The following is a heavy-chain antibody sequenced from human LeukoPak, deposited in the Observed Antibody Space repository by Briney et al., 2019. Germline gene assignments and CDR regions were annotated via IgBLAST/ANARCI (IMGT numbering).Heavy chain of an antibody. V-gene: IGHV3-11*04. CDR2: ISASGSSI. CDR1: GFTFSDYY. Sequence: GGSLRLSCAASGFTFSDYYMSWIRQAPGKGLEWVSYISASGSSIYYADSVKGRFTMSRDNAKKSLYLQMNSLRAEDTAVYYCARAKYDSTGYYYSGFDIWGQGAMVTVSS. J-gene: IGHJ3*02. D-gene: IGHD3-22*01. CDR3: ARAKYDSTGYYYSGFDI.